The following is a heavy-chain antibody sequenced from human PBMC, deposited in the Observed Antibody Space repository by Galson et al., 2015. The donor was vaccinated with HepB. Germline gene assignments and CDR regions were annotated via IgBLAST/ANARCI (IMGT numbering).Heavy chain of an antibody. Sequence: SETLSLTCTVSGGSITSFYWSWIRQPPGQGLEWIGYMHYTGNPNYSPSLKSRVTMSVDTSKSQFSLKLSSVTAADTAVYYCARLGGPSAVDVWGQGTMVSVSS. CDR3: ARLGGPSAVDV. V-gene: IGHV4-59*08. J-gene: IGHJ3*01. CDR1: GGSITSFY. CDR2: MHYTGNP.